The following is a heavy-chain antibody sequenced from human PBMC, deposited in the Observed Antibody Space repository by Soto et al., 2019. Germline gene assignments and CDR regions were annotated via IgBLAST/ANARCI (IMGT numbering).Heavy chain of an antibody. V-gene: IGHV4-34*01. Sequence: SETLSLTCAVYGGSFSGYYWSWIRQPPGKGLEWIGEINHSGSANYNPSLKSRVTISVDTSKNQFSLKLSSVTAADTAVYYCVRGLFSGRIDYWGQGTLVTVSS. D-gene: IGHD6-19*01. CDR2: INHSGSA. CDR1: GGSFSGYY. J-gene: IGHJ4*02. CDR3: VRGLFSGRIDY.